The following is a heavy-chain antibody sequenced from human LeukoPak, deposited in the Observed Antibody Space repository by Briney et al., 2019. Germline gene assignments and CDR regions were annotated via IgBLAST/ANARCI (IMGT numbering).Heavy chain of an antibody. CDR3: ARGLYDILTGYPYYTDY. CDR1: GYTFTSYY. Sequence: ASVKVSCKASGYTFTSYYMHWVRQAPGQGLEWMGWISAYNGNTNYAQKLQGRVTMTTDTSTSTAYMELRSLRSDDTAVYYCARGLYDILTGYPYYTDYWGQGTLVTVSS. V-gene: IGHV1-18*04. J-gene: IGHJ4*02. D-gene: IGHD3-9*01. CDR2: ISAYNGNT.